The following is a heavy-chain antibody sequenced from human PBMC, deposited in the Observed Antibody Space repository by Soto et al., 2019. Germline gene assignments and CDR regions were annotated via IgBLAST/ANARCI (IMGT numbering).Heavy chain of an antibody. D-gene: IGHD2-2*01. Sequence: ESGGGVVQPGRSLRLSCAASGFTFSSTGIHWVRQAPGKGLEWVAVISYDGSNKYYADSVKGRFTISRDNSKNTVYLQMNSLRVEDTAVYYCAKEGCSSTSCVAFLDVWGQGTTVTAS. CDR3: AKEGCSSTSCVAFLDV. J-gene: IGHJ6*02. V-gene: IGHV3-30*18. CDR2: ISYDGSNK. CDR1: GFTFSSTG.